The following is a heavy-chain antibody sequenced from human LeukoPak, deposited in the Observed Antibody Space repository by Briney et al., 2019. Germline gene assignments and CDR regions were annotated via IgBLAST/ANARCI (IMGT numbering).Heavy chain of an antibody. CDR2: IYYSGST. V-gene: IGHV4-31*03. J-gene: IGHJ6*02. CDR1: GGSISSGGYY. CDR3: ARYSYYYYGMDV. D-gene: IGHD2-15*01. Sequence: SETLSLTCTVSGGSISSGGYYWSWIRQHPAKGLEWIGYIYYSGSTYYNPSLKSRVTISVDTSKNQFSLKLSSVTAADTAVYYCARYSYYYYGMDVWGQGTTVTVSS.